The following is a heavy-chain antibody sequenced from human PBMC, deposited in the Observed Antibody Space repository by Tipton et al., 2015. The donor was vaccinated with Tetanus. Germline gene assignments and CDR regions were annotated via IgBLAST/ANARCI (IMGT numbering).Heavy chain of an antibody. CDR1: GYMFSSHW. V-gene: IGHV5-51*01. CDR2: IYPGDSYS. CDR3: VRQFGYYGSSGAFDV. D-gene: IGHD1-26*01. Sequence: QSGAEVKQPGESLKISCKGSGYMFSSHWIGWVRQVPGKGLEWLGTIYPGDSYSTYSPSFEGQVTISVDRSIDTVYLQWDSLQTSDTAMYYCVRQFGYYGSSGAFDVWGQGTFVTV. J-gene: IGHJ3*01.